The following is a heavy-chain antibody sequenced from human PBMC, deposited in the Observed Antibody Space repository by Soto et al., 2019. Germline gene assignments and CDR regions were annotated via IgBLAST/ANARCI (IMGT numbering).Heavy chain of an antibody. CDR1: SGSLSGYY. CDR3: ARAPKVSGSAQTRPDF. V-gene: IGHV4-34*01. D-gene: IGHD6-6*01. CDR2: ISPSGTT. J-gene: IGHJ4*02. Sequence: PSATLSLTCSLYSGSLSGYYCSWICQPPGKGLEWIGEISPSGTTNYSPSLKSRVSISVDTSKNQFSLNLTSLTAADTAVYYCARAPKVSGSAQTRPDFWGQGSLVTVSS.